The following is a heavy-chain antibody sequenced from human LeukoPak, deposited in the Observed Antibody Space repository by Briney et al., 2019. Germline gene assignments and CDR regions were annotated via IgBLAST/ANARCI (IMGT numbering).Heavy chain of an antibody. CDR1: GFTFSNYG. CDR2: IRYDGNNK. CDR3: VKDNPLDY. V-gene: IGHV3-30*02. J-gene: IGHJ4*02. D-gene: IGHD1-14*01. Sequence: GESLRLSCGASGFTFSNYGMLWVRQAPGKGLEWVAFIRYDGNNKLYADSMKGRFTISRDNSKNTLYLHINSLRAEDTAVYYCVKDNPLDYWGQGTLVIVSS.